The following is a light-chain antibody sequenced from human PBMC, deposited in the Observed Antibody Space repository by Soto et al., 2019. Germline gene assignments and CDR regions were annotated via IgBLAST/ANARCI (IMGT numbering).Light chain of an antibody. CDR3: HQRQYWPPIT. Sequence: EIVLTPSPVPLSLSPGEKATLSCRASQSVGSYLAWYQQKPGQAPRLLIYDASNRATGIPARFSGSGSGTDFTLTISSLEPEDFAVYYCHQRQYWPPITFGQGTRLEIK. J-gene: IGKJ5*01. CDR1: QSVGSY. V-gene: IGKV3-11*01. CDR2: DAS.